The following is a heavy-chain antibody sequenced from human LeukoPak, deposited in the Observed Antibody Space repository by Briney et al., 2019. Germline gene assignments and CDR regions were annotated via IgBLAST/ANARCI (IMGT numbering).Heavy chain of an antibody. J-gene: IGHJ4*02. D-gene: IGHD1-1*01. Sequence: SETLSLTCTISGDSINGHYWSWIRQPPGKRLEWIGDIHYKGSTNYNLSLKSRVTISVDTSKNHLSLNLTSVLAADTAIYYCARRDTGWNDCDYWGQGILVTVPS. CDR1: GDSINGHY. CDR2: IHYKGST. CDR3: ARRDTGWNDCDY. V-gene: IGHV4-59*08.